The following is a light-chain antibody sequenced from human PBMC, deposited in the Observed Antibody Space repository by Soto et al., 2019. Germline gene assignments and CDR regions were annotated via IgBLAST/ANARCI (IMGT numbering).Light chain of an antibody. Sequence: QSALTQPASVSGSPGQSITISSSGTSSDVGSYNLVSWYQQHPGKAPKLMIYEVSKRPSGLSNRFSGSKSGNTASLTISGLQAEDEADYYCCSYAGSSALYVFGTGTKLTVL. V-gene: IGLV2-23*02. CDR1: SSDVGSYNL. CDR2: EVS. CDR3: CSYAGSSALYV. J-gene: IGLJ1*01.